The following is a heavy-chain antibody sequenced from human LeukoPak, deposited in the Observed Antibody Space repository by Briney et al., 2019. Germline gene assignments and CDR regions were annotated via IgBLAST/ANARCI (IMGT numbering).Heavy chain of an antibody. CDR3: ARGAFVVVTAIDY. CDR1: GYTFTGYY. V-gene: IGHV1-2*02. J-gene: IGHJ4*02. CDR2: INPNSGGT. Sequence: ASVKVSCKASGYTFTGYYMHWVRQAPGQGLEWMGWINPNSGGTNYAQKFRGRVTMTRDTSISTAYMELSRLRSDDTAVYYCARGAFVVVTAIDYWGQGTLVTVSS. D-gene: IGHD2-21*02.